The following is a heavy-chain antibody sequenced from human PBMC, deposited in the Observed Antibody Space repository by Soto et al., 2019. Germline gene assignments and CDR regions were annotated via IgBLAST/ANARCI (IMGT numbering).Heavy chain of an antibody. D-gene: IGHD2-21*02. CDR1: GYTLTEVS. CDR3: ATVPDAYCGGDCPPFDY. CDR2: FDPEDGET. V-gene: IGHV1-24*01. J-gene: IGHJ4*02. Sequence: ASVKVSCKVSGYTLTEVSMHWVRQAPGKGLEWMGGFDPEDGETIYAQKFQGRVTMTEDTSTDTAYMELSSLRSEDTAVYYCATVPDAYCGGDCPPFDYWGQGTLVTVSS.